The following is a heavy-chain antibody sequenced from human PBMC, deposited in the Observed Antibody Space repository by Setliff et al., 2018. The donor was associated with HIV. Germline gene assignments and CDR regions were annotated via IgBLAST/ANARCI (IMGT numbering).Heavy chain of an antibody. V-gene: IGHV4-61*09. J-gene: IGHJ5*02. CDR3: ARGGASSKYLDP. CDR1: GGSISSGSYY. D-gene: IGHD2-15*01. CDR2: IYTSGST. Sequence: SETLSLTCTVSGGSISSGSYYWSWIRQPAGKGLEWIGHIYTSGSTNYNPSLKSRVTISVDNSKNTLYLQMNSLRAEDTAVYYCARGGASSKYLDPWGQGTLVTVSS.